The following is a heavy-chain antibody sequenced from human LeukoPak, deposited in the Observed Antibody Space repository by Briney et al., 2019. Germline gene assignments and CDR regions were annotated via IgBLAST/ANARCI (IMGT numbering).Heavy chain of an antibody. CDR1: GFTFSSSW. CDR2: VNSDGSST. D-gene: IGHD1-1*01. J-gene: IGHJ4*02. V-gene: IGHV3-74*01. CDR3: ARDTPQDSWNEYYFDY. Sequence: GGSLRLSCAASGFTFSSSWMHWVRQAPGKGLVWVSRVNSDGSSTSYADSVRGRFTISRDNAKNTLYLQMNSLRAEDTAMYYCARDTPQDSWNEYYFDYWGQGALVTVSS.